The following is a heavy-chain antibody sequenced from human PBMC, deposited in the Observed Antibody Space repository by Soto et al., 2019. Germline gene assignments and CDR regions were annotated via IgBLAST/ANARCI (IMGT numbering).Heavy chain of an antibody. Sequence: EVQLVESGGGLVQPGGSLRLSCAASGFTFSSYWMHWVRQAPGKGLEWVSRINSDGSSTSYADSVKGRFTISRDNAKNTLYQQMNSLRAEDTAVYYCAIGYDFWRGYYAFDLWGRGTLVTVSS. J-gene: IGHJ2*01. D-gene: IGHD3-3*01. CDR1: GFTFSSYW. CDR3: AIGYDFWRGYYAFDL. CDR2: INSDGSST. V-gene: IGHV3-74*01.